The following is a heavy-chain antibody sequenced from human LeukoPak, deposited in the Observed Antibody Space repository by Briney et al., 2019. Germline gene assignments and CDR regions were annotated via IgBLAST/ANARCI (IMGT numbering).Heavy chain of an antibody. CDR3: ARASGYYYDYFDY. V-gene: IGHV3-30*04. CDR2: ISYDGSNK. D-gene: IGHD3-22*01. CDR1: GFTFSSFA. J-gene: IGHJ4*02. Sequence: GGSLRLSCAASGFTFSSFAMHWVRQAPGKGLEWVAVISYDGSNKYYADSVKGRFTISRDNSKNTLYLQMNSLRAEDTAVYYCARASGYYYDYFDYWGQGTLVTVSS.